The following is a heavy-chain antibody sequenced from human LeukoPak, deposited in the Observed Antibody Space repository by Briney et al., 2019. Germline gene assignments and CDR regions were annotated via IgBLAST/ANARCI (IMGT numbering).Heavy chain of an antibody. J-gene: IGHJ3*02. CDR2: IIPIFGTA. CDR3: ARDRVVPAAIIAFDI. Sequence: ASVKVSCKASGGTFSSYAISWVRQAPGQGLEWMGRIIPIFGTANYAQKFQGRVTMTTDTSTSTAYMELRSLRSDDTAVYYCARDRVVPAAIIAFDIWGQGTMVTVSS. V-gene: IGHV1-69*05. CDR1: GGTFSSYA. D-gene: IGHD2-2*02.